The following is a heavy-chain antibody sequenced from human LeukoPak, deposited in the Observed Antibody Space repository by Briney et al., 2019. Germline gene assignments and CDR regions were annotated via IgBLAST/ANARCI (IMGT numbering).Heavy chain of an antibody. J-gene: IGHJ3*02. CDR2: INHNGNVN. CDR3: VRGGIASAFDI. D-gene: IGHD6-13*01. Sequence: GGSLRLSCAASGFTFSSYWMNWARQAPGKGLEWVASINHNGNVNYYVDPVKGRFTISRDNAKNSLYLQMNSLRAEDTAVYYCVRGGIASAFDIWGQGTMVTVSS. V-gene: IGHV3-7*01. CDR1: GFTFSSYW.